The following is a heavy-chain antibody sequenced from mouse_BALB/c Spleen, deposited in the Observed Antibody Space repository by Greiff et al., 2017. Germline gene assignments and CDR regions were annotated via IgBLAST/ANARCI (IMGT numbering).Heavy chain of an antibody. V-gene: IGHV5-6-5*01. D-gene: IGHD1-1*01. CDR2: ISSGGST. CDR3: ASGLYYYGSSSYYLDY. Sequence: EVQRVESGGGLVKPGGSLKLSCAASGFTFSSYAMSWVRQTPEKRLEWVASISSGGSTYYPDSVKGRFTISRDNARNILYLQMSSLRSEDTAMYYCASGLYYYGSSSYYLDYWGQGTTLTVSS. J-gene: IGHJ2*01. CDR1: GFTFSSYA.